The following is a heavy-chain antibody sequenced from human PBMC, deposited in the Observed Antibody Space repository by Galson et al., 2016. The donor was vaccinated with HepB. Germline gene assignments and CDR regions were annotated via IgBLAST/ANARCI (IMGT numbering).Heavy chain of an antibody. CDR2: IKQHGSEK. J-gene: IGHJ4*02. D-gene: IGHD1-14*01. CDR1: GFTFSDFW. CDR3: ASVGLGSRTLAE. Sequence: SLRLSCAASGFTFSDFWMSWVRQAPGKGLEWVANIKQHGSEKYYVDSVKGRFTISRDNAKNSLYLQMDSLRAEDTAVYYCASVGLGSRTLAEWGQGTLVTVSS. V-gene: IGHV3-7*01.